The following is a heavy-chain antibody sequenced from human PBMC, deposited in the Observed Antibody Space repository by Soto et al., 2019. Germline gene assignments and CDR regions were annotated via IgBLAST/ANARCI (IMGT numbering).Heavy chain of an antibody. CDR1: GYTFTMSA. CDR3: ARDPWRDHEGLYDY. CDR2: INGADGDT. D-gene: IGHD2-21*02. J-gene: IGHJ4*02. V-gene: IGHV1-3*01. Sequence: ASVKVSCKASGYTFTMSAIHWVRQAPGQRLEWMGWINGADGDTKYSQNFQGRVTITRDTAANTAYMDLSSLRSEDTAVYYCARDPWRDHEGLYDYWGQGTLVTVSS.